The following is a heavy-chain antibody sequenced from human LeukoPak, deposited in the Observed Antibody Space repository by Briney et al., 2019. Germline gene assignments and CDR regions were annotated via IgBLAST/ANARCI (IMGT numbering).Heavy chain of an antibody. CDR3: AKDGAPAAGEDYFDY. J-gene: IGHJ4*02. Sequence: GGSLRLSCAASGFSFSSYAMTWVRQAPGKGLEWVSGISGSGGSTYYADSVKGRFTISRDNSKNTLYLQMNSLRAEDTAVYYCAKDGAPAAGEDYFDYWGQGTLVTVSS. V-gene: IGHV3-23*01. CDR1: GFSFSSYA. CDR2: ISGSGGST. D-gene: IGHD6-13*01.